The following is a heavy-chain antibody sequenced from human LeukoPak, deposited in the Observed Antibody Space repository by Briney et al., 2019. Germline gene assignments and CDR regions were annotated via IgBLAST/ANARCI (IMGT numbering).Heavy chain of an antibody. J-gene: IGHJ4*02. V-gene: IGHV1-69*06. CDR1: LGSFSSYA. CDR3: ARVMWGNCSGGSCHPNFDY. CDR2: IFLIFGTA. D-gene: IGHD2-15*01. Sequence: VKVSRKHSLGSFSSYAISWVRQAPGGGGEWVGGIFLIFGTANYAQKFQGRVTITADKSTSTAYMELSSLRSEDTAVYYCARVMWGNCSGGSCHPNFDYWGQGTLVTVSS.